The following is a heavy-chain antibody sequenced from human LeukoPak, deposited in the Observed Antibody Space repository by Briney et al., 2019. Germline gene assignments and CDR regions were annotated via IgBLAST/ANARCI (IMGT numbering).Heavy chain of an antibody. D-gene: IGHD5-18*01. CDR3: ARDTPPYTAMVFPYLDY. CDR2: INPNSGGT. CDR1: GYTFTDYF. J-gene: IGHJ4*02. V-gene: IGHV1-2*02. Sequence: ASVKVSCKASGYTFTDYFMHWVRQAPGQGLEWMGWINPNSGGTNFAQKFQGRVTMTRDTSISTAYMELSSLTSDDTAVYYCARDTPPYTAMVFPYLDYWGQGTLVTVSS.